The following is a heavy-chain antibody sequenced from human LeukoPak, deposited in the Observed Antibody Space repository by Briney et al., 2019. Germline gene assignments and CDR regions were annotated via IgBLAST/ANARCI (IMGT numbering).Heavy chain of an antibody. J-gene: IGHJ4*02. CDR2: INPNSGGT. CDR1: GYTFTGYY. V-gene: IGHV1-2*02. D-gene: IGHD1-26*01. CDR3: ARVGSAYSGRPRY. Sequence: VSVKVSCKASGYTFTGYYMHWVRQAPGQGLEWMGWINPNSGGTNYAQKFQGRVTMARDTSISTAYMELSRLRSDDTAVYYCARVGSAYSGRPRYWGQGTLVTVSS.